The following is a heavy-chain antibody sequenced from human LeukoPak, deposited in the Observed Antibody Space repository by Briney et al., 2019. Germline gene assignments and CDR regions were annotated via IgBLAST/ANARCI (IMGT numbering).Heavy chain of an antibody. J-gene: IGHJ4*02. Sequence: GGSLRLSCAASGFTFDDYAMHWVRQAPGKGLEWVSGISWNSGSIVYADSVKGRFTISRDNAKNSLYLQMNSLRVEDTAFYYCAKDVAVTHAYFDYWGQGTLVTVSS. CDR2: ISWNSGSI. CDR1: GFTFDDYA. V-gene: IGHV3-9*01. CDR3: AKDVAVTHAYFDY. D-gene: IGHD4-11*01.